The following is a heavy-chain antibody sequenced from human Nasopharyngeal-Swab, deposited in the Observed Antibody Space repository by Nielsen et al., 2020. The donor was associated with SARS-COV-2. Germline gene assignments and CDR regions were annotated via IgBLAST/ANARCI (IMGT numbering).Heavy chain of an antibody. CDR2: INAGNGNT. Sequence: WVRQAPGQRLEWMGWINAGNGNTKYSQKFQGRVTITRDTSACTAYMELSSLRSEDTAVYYCARAGEAYYYYYMDVWGKGTTVTVSS. J-gene: IGHJ6*03. D-gene: IGHD1-1*01. V-gene: IGHV1-3*01. CDR3: ARAGEAYYYYYMDV.